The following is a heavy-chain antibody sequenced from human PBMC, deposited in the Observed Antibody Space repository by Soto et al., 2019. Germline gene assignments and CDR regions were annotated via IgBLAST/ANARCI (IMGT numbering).Heavy chain of an antibody. CDR1: GFTFDNFE. J-gene: IGHJ4*02. CDR2: ISSVGSTT. D-gene: IGHD1-26*01. CDR3: AKEATNINNFDY. Sequence: EVQLVESGGGLVHPGGSLRVSCAASGFTFDNFEMNWVRQAPGKGLEWLSYISSVGSTTYYADSVKGRFTISRDNAKNSLYLHMNSLRAEDTAVYFCAKEATNINNFDYWGQGTLVTVS. V-gene: IGHV3-48*03.